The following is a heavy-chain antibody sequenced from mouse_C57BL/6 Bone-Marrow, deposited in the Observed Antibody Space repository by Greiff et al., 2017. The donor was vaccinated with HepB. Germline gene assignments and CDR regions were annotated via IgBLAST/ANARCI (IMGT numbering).Heavy chain of an antibody. Sequence: EVKLEESGGDLVKPGGSLKLSCAASGFTFSSYGMSWVRQTPDKRLEWVATISSGGSYTYYPDSVKGRFTISRDNAKNTLYLQMSSLKSEDTAMYYCARRVADYWGQGTTLTVSS. CDR2: ISSGGSYT. CDR3: ARRVADY. CDR1: GFTFSSYG. D-gene: IGHD1-1*01. J-gene: IGHJ2*01. V-gene: IGHV5-6*02.